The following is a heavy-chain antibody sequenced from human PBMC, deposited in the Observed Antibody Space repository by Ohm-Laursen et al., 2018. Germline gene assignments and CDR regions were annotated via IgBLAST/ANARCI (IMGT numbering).Heavy chain of an antibody. D-gene: IGHD3-10*01. CDR1: GGSISSYY. CDR2: IHYSGNT. V-gene: IGHV4-59*08. CDR3: ARQRSGSTGMDV. J-gene: IGHJ6*02. Sequence: TLSLTCPVSGGSISSYYWSWIRQPPGKGLEWIGYIHYSGNTTYNPSLKSRVTISVDTSKTQFSLKLSSVTAADTAVYYCARQRSGSTGMDVWGQGTTVIVSS.